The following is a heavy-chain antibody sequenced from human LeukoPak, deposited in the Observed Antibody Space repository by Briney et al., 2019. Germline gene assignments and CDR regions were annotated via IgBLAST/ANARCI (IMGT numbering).Heavy chain of an antibody. D-gene: IGHD3-22*01. CDR1: GGSISSYY. J-gene: IGHJ4*02. CDR3: ASQDFYDSSGYWY. Sequence: SETLCLTCTVSGGSISSYYWSWIRQPPGKGLEWIGYIYYSGSTNYNPSLKSRVTITVDTSKNQFSLKLSSVTAADTAVYYCASQDFYDSSGYWYWGQGTLVTVSS. CDR2: IYYSGST. V-gene: IGHV4-59*01.